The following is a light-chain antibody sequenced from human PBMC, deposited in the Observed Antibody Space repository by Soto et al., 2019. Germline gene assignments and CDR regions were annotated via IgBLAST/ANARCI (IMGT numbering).Light chain of an antibody. V-gene: IGLV1-51*01. J-gene: IGLJ1*01. Sequence: SVLTQPPSVSAAPGQKVTISCSGSNSNIGSNDVAWYQQLPGTAPKLLIYDNNKRPSGIPDRFSGSKSGTSATLGITGLQTGDEADYYCGTWDTSLSALYVFGTGTKVTVL. CDR2: DNN. CDR3: GTWDTSLSALYV. CDR1: NSNIGSND.